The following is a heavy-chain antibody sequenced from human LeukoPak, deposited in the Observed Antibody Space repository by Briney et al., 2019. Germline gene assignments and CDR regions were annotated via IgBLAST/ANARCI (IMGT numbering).Heavy chain of an antibody. D-gene: IGHD2-2*01. CDR1: GFTFSSYA. CDR3: AKGRCSRTICSFEN. CDR2: ITDSGGTT. J-gene: IGHJ4*02. V-gene: IGHV3-23*01. Sequence: GASLRLSCAASGFTFSSYAMNWVRQAPGKGLEWVSIITDSGGTTSYADSVKGRFTISRDNYKTTLYLQMNSLRAEDTALYYCAKGRCSRTICSFENWGQGTLVTVSS.